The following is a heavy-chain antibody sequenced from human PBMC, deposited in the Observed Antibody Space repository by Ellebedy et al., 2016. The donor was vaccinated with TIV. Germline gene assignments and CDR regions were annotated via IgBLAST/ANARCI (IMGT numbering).Heavy chain of an antibody. D-gene: IGHD6-13*01. CDR3: ARDRPSSYFDY. CDR1: GYTFTGYY. CDR2: INPSGGST. J-gene: IGHJ4*02. Sequence: AASVTVSCKASGYTFTGYYMHWARQAPGQGLEWMGIINPSGGSTSYAQKFQGRVTMTRDTSTSTVYMELSSLRSEDTAVYYCARDRPSSYFDYWGQGTLVTVSS. V-gene: IGHV1-46*01.